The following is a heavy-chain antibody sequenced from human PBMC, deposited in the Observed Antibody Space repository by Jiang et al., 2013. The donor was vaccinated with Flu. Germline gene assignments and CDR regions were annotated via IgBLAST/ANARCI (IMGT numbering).Heavy chain of an antibody. CDR2: INHSGST. CDR3: ARGTNNEDYYYGMDV. J-gene: IGHJ6*02. CDR1: GGSFSGYY. D-gene: IGHD1/OR15-1a*01. Sequence: LLKPSETLSLTCAVYGGSFSGYYWSWIRQPPGKGLEWIGEINHSGSTNYNPSLKSRVTISVDTSKNQFSLKLSSVTAADTAVYYCARGTNNEDYYYGMDVWGQGTTVTVSS. V-gene: IGHV4-34*01.